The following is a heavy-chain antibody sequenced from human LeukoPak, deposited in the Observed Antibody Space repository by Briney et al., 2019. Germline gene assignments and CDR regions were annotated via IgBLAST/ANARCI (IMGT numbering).Heavy chain of an antibody. V-gene: IGHV1-2*02. CDR3: ATDTAMAKIFDY. CDR1: GYTFTGYY. Sequence: ASVKVSCKASGYTFTGYYMHWVRQAPGQGLEWMGWINPNSGGTNYAQKFQGRVTMTRDTSISTAYMELSRLRSDDTAAYYCATDTAMAKIFDYWGQGTLVTVSS. J-gene: IGHJ4*02. CDR2: INPNSGGT. D-gene: IGHD5-18*01.